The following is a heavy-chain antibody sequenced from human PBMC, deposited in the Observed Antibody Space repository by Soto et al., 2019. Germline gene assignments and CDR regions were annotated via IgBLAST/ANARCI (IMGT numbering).Heavy chain of an antibody. CDR3: ARDTPRGYSYGSFDY. Sequence: TLALTFTVSGGSISSGGYYXSWFRQHPFKCLEWIWYIYYSGSTYYNPSIKSRVTISVDTSQNQFSLKLSSVTAADTAVYYCARDTPRGYSYGSFDYWGQGTLVTVSS. J-gene: IGHJ4*02. V-gene: IGHV4-31*03. D-gene: IGHD5-18*01. CDR1: GGSISSGGYY. CDR2: IYYSGST.